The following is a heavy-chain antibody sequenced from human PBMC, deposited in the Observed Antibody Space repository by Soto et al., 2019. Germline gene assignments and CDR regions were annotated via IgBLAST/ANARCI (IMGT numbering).Heavy chain of an antibody. CDR1: GYTFTSHG. CDR2: ISANNGDT. CDR3: ARMVRGSNIDYYHYMDV. Sequence: QVQLVQSGAEVKKPGASLKVSCKASGYTFTSHGISWVRQAPGQGLEWMGWISANNGDTNYAQKFQGRVTVTTDTPTSTGYMELRSLRSEDTAVYYCARMVRGSNIDYYHYMDVWGKGTTVTVSS. D-gene: IGHD3-10*01. J-gene: IGHJ6*03. V-gene: IGHV1-18*01.